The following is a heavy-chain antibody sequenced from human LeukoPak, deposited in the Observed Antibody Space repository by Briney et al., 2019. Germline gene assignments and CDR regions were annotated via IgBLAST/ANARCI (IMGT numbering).Heavy chain of an antibody. CDR2: IRSKAYGGTT. CDR1: GFTFGDYA. J-gene: IGHJ4*02. CDR3: TSILRGYSSGWYTLGDY. Sequence: QSGGSLRLSCTASGFTFGDYAMSWVRQAPGQGLEWVVFIRSKAYGGTTEYAASVKGRFTISRDDSKSIAYLQVNSLKTEDTAVYYCTSILRGYSSGWYTLGDYWGQGTLVTVSS. D-gene: IGHD6-19*01. V-gene: IGHV3-49*04.